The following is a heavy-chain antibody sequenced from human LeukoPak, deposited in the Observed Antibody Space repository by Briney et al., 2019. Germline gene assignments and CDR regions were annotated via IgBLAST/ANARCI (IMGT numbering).Heavy chain of an antibody. CDR2: ISYDGSNK. Sequence: PGGSLRLSCAASGFTFSSYAMHWVRQAPGKGLEWVAVISYDGSNKYYADSVKGRFTISRDNSKNTLYLQMNSLRAEDTAVYYCASQADSDAFDIWGQGTMVTVSS. D-gene: IGHD2-15*01. CDR1: GFTFSSYA. V-gene: IGHV3-30-3*01. CDR3: ASQADSDAFDI. J-gene: IGHJ3*02.